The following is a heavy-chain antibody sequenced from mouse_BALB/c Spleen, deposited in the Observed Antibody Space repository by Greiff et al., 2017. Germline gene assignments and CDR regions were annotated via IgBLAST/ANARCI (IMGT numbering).Heavy chain of an antibody. D-gene: IGHD1-1*02. CDR3: ARSNYGYAMDY. CDR1: GFTFSSFG. CDR2: ISSGSSTT. Sequence: DVMLVESGGGLVQPGGSRKLSCAASGFTFSSFGMHWVRQAPEKGLEWVAYISSGSSTTYYADTVKGRFTISRDNPKNTLFLQMTSLRSEDTAMYYCARSNYGYAMDYWGQGTSVTVSS. V-gene: IGHV5-17*02. J-gene: IGHJ4*01.